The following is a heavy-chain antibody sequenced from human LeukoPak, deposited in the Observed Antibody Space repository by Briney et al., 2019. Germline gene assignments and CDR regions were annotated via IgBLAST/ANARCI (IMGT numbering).Heavy chain of an antibody. Sequence: SGPTLVNPTETLTLTCTVSGFSLSNARMGVSWIRQPPGKALEWLAHIFSNDEKSYSTSLKSRLTITKDTSKNQVVLTMTNMDPVDTATYYCAHIGPVGGLSPSYWGQGTLVTVSS. V-gene: IGHV2-26*01. J-gene: IGHJ4*02. CDR2: IFSNDEK. D-gene: IGHD2-15*01. CDR3: AHIGPVGGLSPSY. CDR1: GFSLSNARMG.